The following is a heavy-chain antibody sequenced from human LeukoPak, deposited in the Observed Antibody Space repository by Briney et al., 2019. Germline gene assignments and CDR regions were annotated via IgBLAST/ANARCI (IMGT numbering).Heavy chain of an antibody. CDR2: ISGSGGST. CDR3: ANEYSKGDV. D-gene: IGHD1-26*01. V-gene: IGHV3-23*01. J-gene: IGHJ3*01. Sequence: GRSLRLSCAASGFTFSSYAMSWVRQAPGKGLEWVSAISGSGGSTYYADSVKGRFTISRDNSKNTLYLQMNSLRVEDAAVYYCANEYSKGDVWGQGTMVTVSS. CDR1: GFTFSSYA.